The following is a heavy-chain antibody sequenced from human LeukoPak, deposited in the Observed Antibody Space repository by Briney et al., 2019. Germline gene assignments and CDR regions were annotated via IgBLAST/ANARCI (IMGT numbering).Heavy chain of an antibody. CDR1: GYSFTSYW. Sequence: GESLKIYCKGSGYSFTSYWIGWVRQMPGKGLEWMGIIYPGDSDTRYSPSFQGQVTISADKSISTAYLQWSSLKASDTAMYYCARDGSGTKAGTRWFDPWGQGTLVTVSS. CDR3: ARDGSGTKAGTRWFDP. V-gene: IGHV5-51*01. J-gene: IGHJ5*02. D-gene: IGHD3-10*01. CDR2: IYPGDSDT.